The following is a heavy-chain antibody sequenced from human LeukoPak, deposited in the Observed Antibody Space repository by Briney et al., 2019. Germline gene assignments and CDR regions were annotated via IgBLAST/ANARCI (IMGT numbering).Heavy chain of an antibody. CDR2: IYYSGST. Sequence: SETLSLTCTVSGGSISSYYWSWIRQPPGKGLEWIGYIYYSGSTNYNPSLKSRVTISVDTSKNQFSLKLSSVTAADTAVYYCARTTHLRDGYNPDAFDIWGQGTMVTVSS. CDR1: GGSISSYY. V-gene: IGHV4-59*12. D-gene: IGHD5-24*01. J-gene: IGHJ3*02. CDR3: ARTTHLRDGYNPDAFDI.